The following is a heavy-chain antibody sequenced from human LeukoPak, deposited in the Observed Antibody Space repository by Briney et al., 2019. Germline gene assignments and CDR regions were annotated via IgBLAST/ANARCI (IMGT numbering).Heavy chain of an antibody. J-gene: IGHJ6*03. CDR2: IYTSGST. CDR1: GGSISSGSYY. Sequence: SETLSLTCTVSGGSISSGSYYWSWIRQPAGKGLEWLVRIYTSGSTNYNPSLKSRVTISVDTSKNQFSLQLSSVTAADTAVYYCARAPTGGFYYYYYMDVWGKGTTVTVSS. V-gene: IGHV4-61*02. CDR3: ARAPTGGFYYYYYMDV. D-gene: IGHD3-10*01.